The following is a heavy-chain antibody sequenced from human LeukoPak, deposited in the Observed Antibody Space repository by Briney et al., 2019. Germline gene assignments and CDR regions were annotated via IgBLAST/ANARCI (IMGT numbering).Heavy chain of an antibody. Sequence: GGSLRLSCAASGFTFTSYSMNWVRQAPGKGLEWVSVIYSGGSTYYADSVKGRFTISRDNSKNTLYLQMNSLRAEDTAVYYCARDQPFDYWGQGTLVTVSS. V-gene: IGHV3-53*01. CDR2: IYSGGST. CDR1: GFTFTSYS. CDR3: ARDQPFDY. J-gene: IGHJ4*02.